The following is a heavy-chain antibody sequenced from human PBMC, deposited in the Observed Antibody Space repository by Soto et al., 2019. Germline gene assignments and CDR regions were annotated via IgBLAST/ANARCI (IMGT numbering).Heavy chain of an antibody. V-gene: IGHV4-59*08. CDR3: ARRNYDILKGDWFDP. CDR1: GDSISSYY. D-gene: IGHD3-9*01. J-gene: IGHJ5*02. CDR2: ISYSGST. Sequence: SETLSLTCTVSGDSISSYYWSWIRQPPGKGLEWIGYISYSGSTNYNPSLKSRVTISVDTSKNRFSLKLSSVTAADTAVYYCARRNYDILKGDWFDPWGQGTLVTVSS.